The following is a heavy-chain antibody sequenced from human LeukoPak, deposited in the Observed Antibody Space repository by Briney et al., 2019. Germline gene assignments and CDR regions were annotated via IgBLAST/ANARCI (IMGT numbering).Heavy chain of an antibody. V-gene: IGHV1-2*02. CDR2: INPNSGGT. D-gene: IGHD6-6*01. Sequence: ASVKVSCKASGYTFAGYNIHWVRQAPGQGLEWMGWINPNSGGTNYAQKFQGRVTMTRDTSISTAYMELSRLRSDDTAVYYCARDHSSSPYYYYGMDVWGQGTTVTVSS. CDR3: ARDHSSSPYYYYGMDV. J-gene: IGHJ6*02. CDR1: GYTFAGYN.